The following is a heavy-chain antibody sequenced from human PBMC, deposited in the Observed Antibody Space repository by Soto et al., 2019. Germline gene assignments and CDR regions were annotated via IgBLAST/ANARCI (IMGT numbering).Heavy chain of an antibody. V-gene: IGHV3-33*01. Sequence: QVQLVESGGGVVQPGRSLRLSCAASGFTFSSYGMHWFRQAPGKGLEWVAVIWYDGSNKYYADSVKGRFTLSRDNSKNTLYLQMNSLRAEDTAVYYCARWGIAAGDYWGQGTLVTVSS. J-gene: IGHJ4*02. CDR3: ARWGIAAGDY. D-gene: IGHD6-13*01. CDR1: GFTFSSYG. CDR2: IWYDGSNK.